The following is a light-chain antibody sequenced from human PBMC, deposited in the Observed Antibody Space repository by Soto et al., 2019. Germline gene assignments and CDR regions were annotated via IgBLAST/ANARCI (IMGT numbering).Light chain of an antibody. Sequence: DIQMTQSPSTLSASVGDRVTITCRASQSISSWLAWYQQKPGKAPKLLIYDASSLESGVPSRFSGSGSGTEFTLTISSLQPDDFATYYCQQYNSYSTFGPGTKVEFK. J-gene: IGKJ1*01. V-gene: IGKV1-5*01. CDR3: QQYNSYST. CDR1: QSISSW. CDR2: DAS.